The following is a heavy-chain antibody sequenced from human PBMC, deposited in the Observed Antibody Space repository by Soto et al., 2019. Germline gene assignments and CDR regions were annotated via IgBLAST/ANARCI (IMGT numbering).Heavy chain of an antibody. J-gene: IGHJ6*02. CDR2: ISSSSSYI. CDR1: GFTFSSYS. D-gene: IGHD2-2*01. V-gene: IGHV3-21*01. CDR3: ARVGSSTSDYYYGMDV. Sequence: LSLSCAASGFTFSSYSMNWVRQAPGKGLEWVSSISSSSSYIYYADSVKGRFTISRDNAKNSLYLQMNSLRAEDTAVYYCARVGSSTSDYYYGMDVWGQGTTVTVSS.